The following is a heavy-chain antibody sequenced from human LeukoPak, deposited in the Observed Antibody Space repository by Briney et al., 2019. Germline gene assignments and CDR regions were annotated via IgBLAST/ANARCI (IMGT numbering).Heavy chain of an antibody. CDR2: IVVGSGNT. V-gene: IGHV1-58*01. J-gene: IGHJ3*02. D-gene: IGHD3-22*01. CDR3: AAKDSSGFIDAFDM. CDR1: GFTFTSSA. Sequence: GASAKVSCKASGFTFTSSAVQWVRQARGQRLEWIGWIVVGSGNTNYAQKFQERVTITRDMSTSTAYMELSSLRSEDTALYYCAAKDSSGFIDAFDMWGQGTMVTVSS.